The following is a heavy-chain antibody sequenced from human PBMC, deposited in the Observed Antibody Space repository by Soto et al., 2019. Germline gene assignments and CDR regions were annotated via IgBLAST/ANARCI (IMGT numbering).Heavy chain of an antibody. V-gene: IGHV3-23*01. CDR2: ISGSGGST. CDR3: AKDPRIVVVVAADFYY. Sequence: GGSLRLSCAASGFTFSSYAMSWVRQAPGKGLEWVSAISGSGGSTYYADSVKGRFTISRDNSKNTLYLQMNSLRAEDTAVYYCAKDPRIVVVVAADFYYWGQGTLVTVSS. D-gene: IGHD2-15*01. J-gene: IGHJ4*02. CDR1: GFTFSSYA.